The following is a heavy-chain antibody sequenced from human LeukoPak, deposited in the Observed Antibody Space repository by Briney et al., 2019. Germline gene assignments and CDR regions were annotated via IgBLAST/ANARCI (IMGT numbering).Heavy chain of an antibody. V-gene: IGHV4-39*07. CDR3: ARSGYSYGIDY. CDR2: IYYSGST. CDR1: GGSISSSIYY. J-gene: IGHJ4*02. D-gene: IGHD5-18*01. Sequence: SETLSLTCTASGGSISSSIYYWGWIRQPPGKGLEWIGSIYYSGSTYYNPSLKSRVTISVDTSKNQFSLKLSSVTAADTAVYYCARSGYSYGIDYWGQGTLVTVSS.